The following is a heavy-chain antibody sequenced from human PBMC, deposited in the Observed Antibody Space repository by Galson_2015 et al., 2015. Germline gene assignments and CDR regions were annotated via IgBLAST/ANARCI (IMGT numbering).Heavy chain of an antibody. CDR2: ITGNAGST. CDR1: GFTFSIFA. CDR3: AKDPRVHSGSFPYYFDY. V-gene: IGHV3-23*01. J-gene: IGHJ4*02. D-gene: IGHD1-26*01. Sequence: SLRLSCATSGFTFSIFAMSWVRQAPGKGPEWVSIITGNAGSTSYADSVKGRFTISRDNSKNTLYLQMSSLRAGDTAVYYCAKDPRVHSGSFPYYFDYWGQGTLVTVSS.